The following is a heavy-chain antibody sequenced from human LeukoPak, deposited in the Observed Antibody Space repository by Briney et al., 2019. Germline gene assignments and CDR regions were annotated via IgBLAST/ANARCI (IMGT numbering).Heavy chain of an antibody. Sequence: GASVKVSCKASGYTFTSYAMNWVRQAPGQGLEWMGWINTNTGNPTYAQGFTGRFVFSLDTSVSTAYLQISSLKAEDTAVYYCARDGPNSDYYGSGSYPIIDYWGQGTLVTVSS. CDR2: INTNTGNP. D-gene: IGHD3-10*01. CDR3: ARDGPNSDYYGSGSYPIIDY. V-gene: IGHV7-4-1*02. CDR1: GYTFTSYA. J-gene: IGHJ4*02.